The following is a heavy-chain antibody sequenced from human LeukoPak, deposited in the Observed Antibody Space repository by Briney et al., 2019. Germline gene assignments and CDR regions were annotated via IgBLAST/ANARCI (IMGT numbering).Heavy chain of an antibody. D-gene: IGHD5-24*01. CDR1: GXSISSSGDY. CDR3: ARHRDGYNRPFDY. V-gene: IGHV4-39*01. CDR2: LHYSGST. J-gene: IGHJ4*02. Sequence: SETLSLTCTVSGXSISSSGDYWGWIRQPPGKGLELIWSLHYSGSTYHNPSLKSRITISADTSNNQFSLKLSSVAAADTAVYYCARHRDGYNRPFDYWGQGSLVTVSS.